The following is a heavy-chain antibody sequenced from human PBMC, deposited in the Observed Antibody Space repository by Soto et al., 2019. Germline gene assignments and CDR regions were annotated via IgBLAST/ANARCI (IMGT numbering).Heavy chain of an antibody. CDR2: ISAYNGNT. J-gene: IGHJ1*01. Sequence: QVQLVQSGGEVKKPGASVKVSCKASGYTFTTYGITWVRQGPGQGLEWMGWISAYNGNTNYAQKVQGRVTIATETARSTDYMEMRNLRSDDTAVYYCARAVDYYDSSGYYTHEYFQHWGQGTLVTVSS. CDR3: ARAVDYYDSSGYYTHEYFQH. V-gene: IGHV1-18*01. CDR1: GYTFTTYG. D-gene: IGHD3-22*01.